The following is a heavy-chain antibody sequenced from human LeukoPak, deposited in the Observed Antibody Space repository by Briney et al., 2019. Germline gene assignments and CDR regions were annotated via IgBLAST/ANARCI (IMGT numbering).Heavy chain of an antibody. Sequence: SETLSLTCTVSGGSISSSSYYWGWIRQPPGKGLEWIGSIYYSGSTYYNPSLKSRVTMSVDTSKNQFSLKLSSVTAADTAVYYCARDVGYLDYWGQGTLVTVSS. CDR2: IYYSGST. V-gene: IGHV4-39*07. J-gene: IGHJ4*02. CDR1: GGSISSSSYY. D-gene: IGHD3-10*01. CDR3: ARDVGYLDY.